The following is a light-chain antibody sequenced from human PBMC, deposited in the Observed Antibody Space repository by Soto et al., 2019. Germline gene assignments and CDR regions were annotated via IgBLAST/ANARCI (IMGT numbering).Light chain of an antibody. CDR1: QDISNY. J-gene: IGKJ2*01. Sequence: DIQMTQSPSSLSASVGDRVTITCQASQDISNYLNWYQQKPGKAPKRLIYDASNLETGVPSRFSGSGSGTDFTFTISSLQPEDIATYYCQQYDNLPYTFGQGPKLEIK. CDR3: QQYDNLPYT. CDR2: DAS. V-gene: IGKV1-33*01.